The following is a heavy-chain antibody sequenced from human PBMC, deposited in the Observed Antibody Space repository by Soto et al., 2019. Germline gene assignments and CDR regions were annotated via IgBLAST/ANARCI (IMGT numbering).Heavy chain of an antibody. Sequence: SVKVSCKASGGTFSSYTISWVRQAPGQGLEWMGRIIPILGIANYAQKFQGRVTITADKPTSTAYMELSSLRSEDTAVYYCARDSYCSSTSCYGHYYYYGMDVWGQGTTVTVSS. V-gene: IGHV1-69*04. CDR3: ARDSYCSSTSCYGHYYYYGMDV. D-gene: IGHD2-2*01. J-gene: IGHJ6*02. CDR2: IIPILGIA. CDR1: GGTFSSYT.